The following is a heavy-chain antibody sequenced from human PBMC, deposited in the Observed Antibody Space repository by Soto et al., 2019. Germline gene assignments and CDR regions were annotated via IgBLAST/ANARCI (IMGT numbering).Heavy chain of an antibody. V-gene: IGHV5-10-1*01. CDR1: GYSFTSYW. J-gene: IGHJ6*02. CDR3: ARHSYYDFWSGPYAMDV. D-gene: IGHD3-3*01. Sequence: PGESLKSSCKGSGYSFTSYWISWVRQMPGKGLEWMGRIDPSDSYTNYSPSFQGHVTISADKSISTAYLQWSSLKASDTAMYYCARHSYYDFWSGPYAMDVSGPVTKVTVS. CDR2: IDPSDSYT.